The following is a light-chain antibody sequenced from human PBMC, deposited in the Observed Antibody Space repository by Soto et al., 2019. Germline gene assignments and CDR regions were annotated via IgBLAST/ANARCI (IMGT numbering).Light chain of an antibody. J-gene: IGLJ3*02. CDR3: AAWDGSLNGWV. V-gene: IGLV1-44*01. CDR2: ANN. CDR1: SSNIGSKT. Sequence: QSVLTQPPSVSGTPGQRVTISCSGSSSNIGSKTVSWYQQLPGTAPKLLTSANNQRPSGVPDRFSDSKSGTSASLAISGLQSEDEADYYCAAWDGSLNGWVFGGGTKLTVL.